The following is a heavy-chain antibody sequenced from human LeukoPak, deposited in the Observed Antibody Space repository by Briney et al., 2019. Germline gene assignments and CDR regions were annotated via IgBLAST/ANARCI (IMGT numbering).Heavy chain of an antibody. CDR2: IYYSGST. V-gene: IGHV4-59*01. CDR3: ARYPPQYYYYYGMDV. CDR1: GGSISSYY. J-gene: IGHJ6*02. Sequence: SETLSLTCTVSGGSISSYYWSWIRQPPGKGLEWMGYIYYSGSTNYNPSLKGRVTISVDTSKNQFSLKLSSVTAADTAVYYCARYPPQYYYYYGMDVWGQGTTVTVSS.